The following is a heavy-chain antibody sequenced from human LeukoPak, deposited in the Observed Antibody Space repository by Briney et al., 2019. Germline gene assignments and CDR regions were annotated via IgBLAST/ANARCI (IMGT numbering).Heavy chain of an antibody. CDR2: IWYDGSNK. CDR3: ARDKYSGYGGGGGFDY. V-gene: IGHV3-33*01. D-gene: IGHD5-12*01. Sequence: GGSLRLSCAASGFTFSSYGMHWVRQAPGKGLECVAVIWYDGSNKYYADSVKGRFTISRDNSKNTLYLQMNSLRAEDTAVYYCARDKYSGYGGGGGFDYWGQGTLVTVSS. J-gene: IGHJ4*02. CDR1: GFTFSSYG.